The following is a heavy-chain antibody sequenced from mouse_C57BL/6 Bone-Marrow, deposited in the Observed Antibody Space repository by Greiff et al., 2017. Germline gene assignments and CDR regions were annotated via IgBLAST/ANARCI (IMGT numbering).Heavy chain of an antibody. CDR1: GFNIKDDX. CDR2: IDPENGDT. Sequence: VQLQQSGAELVRPGASVKLSCTASGFNIKDDXMHWVKQRPEQGLEWIGWIDPENGDTEYASKFQGKATITADTSSNTAYLQLSSLTSEDTAVYYCTNLLLEAYWGQGTLVTVSA. J-gene: IGHJ3*01. V-gene: IGHV14-4*01. D-gene: IGHD1-1*01. CDR3: TNLLLEAY.